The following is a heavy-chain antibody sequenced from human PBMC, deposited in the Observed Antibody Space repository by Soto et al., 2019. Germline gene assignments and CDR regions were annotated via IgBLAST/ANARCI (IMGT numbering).Heavy chain of an antibody. D-gene: IGHD2-2*01. J-gene: IGHJ5*02. Sequence: ASVKVSCKTSGYTFVSYGINWVRQAPGQGLEWMGWISPGSGNIIYAQKFQCRVTLTTDTSTSTVFMDLRSLRFDDTAVYYCARDLMYTSSPDSWFDPWGQGTLVTVSS. CDR2: ISPGSGNI. CDR1: GYTFVSYG. V-gene: IGHV1-18*01. CDR3: ARDLMYTSSPDSWFDP.